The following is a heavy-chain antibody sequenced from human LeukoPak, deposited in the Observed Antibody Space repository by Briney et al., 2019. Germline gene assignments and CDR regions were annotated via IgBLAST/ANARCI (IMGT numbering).Heavy chain of an antibody. D-gene: IGHD3-3*02. CDR1: GYTFGQYS. CDR2: VTPSHTTR. V-gene: IGHV1-18*01. CDR3: ARDYILPLETDNGDGFAI. J-gene: IGHJ3*02. Sequence: ASVKVSCQASGYTFGQYSISWVRQAPGKGFEWMGWVTPSHTTRVYAQEFQGRVTMTADTNTNTVSMELRSLRFDDTAVYFCARDYILPLETDNGDGFAIWGQGTVVTVSS.